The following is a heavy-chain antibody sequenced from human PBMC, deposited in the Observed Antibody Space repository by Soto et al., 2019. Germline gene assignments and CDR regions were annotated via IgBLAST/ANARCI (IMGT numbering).Heavy chain of an antibody. D-gene: IGHD5-18*01. CDR3: ARGGRPGGYRYGGGFDY. J-gene: IGHJ4*02. CDR2: IYSGGST. V-gene: IGHV3-66*01. CDR1: GFTVSSNY. Sequence: EVQLVESGGGLVQPGGSLRLSCAASGFTVSSNYMSWVRQAPGKGLEWVSVIYSGGSTYYADSVKGRFTISRDNSKNTLYLQMSSLIAVDTAVYYCARGGRPGGYRYGGGFDYWGQGTLVTVSS.